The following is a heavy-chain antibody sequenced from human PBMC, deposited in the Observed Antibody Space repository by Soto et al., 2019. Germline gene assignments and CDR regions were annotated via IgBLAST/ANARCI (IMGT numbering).Heavy chain of an antibody. Sequence: TLSLTCAVYGGSFSGYYWSWIRQPPGKGLEWIGEINHSGSTNYNPSLKSRVTISVDTSKNQFSLKLSSVTAADTAVYYCARLSVEVRGVYGMDVWGQGTTVTVSS. V-gene: IGHV4-34*01. CDR1: GGSFSGYY. D-gene: IGHD3-10*01. CDR2: INHSGST. CDR3: ARLSVEVRGVYGMDV. J-gene: IGHJ6*02.